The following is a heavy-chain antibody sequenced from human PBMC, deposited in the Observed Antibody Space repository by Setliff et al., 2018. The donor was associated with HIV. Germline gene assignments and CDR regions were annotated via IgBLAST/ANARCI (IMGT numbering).Heavy chain of an antibody. D-gene: IGHD3-9*01. CDR3: ATHPDYYDILTGYYRGHYFDY. Sequence: GGSLRLSCAASGFTFSSYAMSWVRQAPGKGLEWVSVISGCGGSTYYADSVKGRFTISRDNSKNTLYLQMNSLRAEDTAVYYCATHPDYYDILTGYYRGHYFDYWGQGTLVTVSS. V-gene: IGHV3-23*01. CDR1: GFTFSSYA. CDR2: ISGCGGST. J-gene: IGHJ4*02.